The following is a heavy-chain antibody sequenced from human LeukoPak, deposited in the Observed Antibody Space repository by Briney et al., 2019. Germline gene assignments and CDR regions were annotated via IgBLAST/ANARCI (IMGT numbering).Heavy chain of an antibody. CDR1: GFTFSSYA. D-gene: IGHD3-9*01. CDR2: VSGGSENT. J-gene: IGHJ4*02. CDR3: ARYDILAGCLDS. Sequence: GGSLRLSCTASGFTFSSYAMSWVRQAPGSGLEWVSGVSGGSENTYYADSVKGRFTISRDNSQNMVYLQMHSLRADDTAVYYCARYDILAGCLDSWGQGTLVTVSS. V-gene: IGHV3-23*01.